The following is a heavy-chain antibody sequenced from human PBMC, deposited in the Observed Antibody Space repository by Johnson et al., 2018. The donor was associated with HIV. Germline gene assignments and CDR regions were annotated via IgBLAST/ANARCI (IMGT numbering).Heavy chain of an antibody. CDR1: GFTFSSYA. J-gene: IGHJ3*02. D-gene: IGHD3-22*01. CDR2: ISYDGSNK. CDR3: ARDGDSSGPLHDAFDI. V-gene: IGHV3-30*04. Sequence: QVQLVESGGGLVQPGGSLRLSCAASGFTFSSYAMHWVRQAPGKGLEWVAVISYDGSNKHYADSVKGRFTISRDNSKNTLYLRMNSLRGEDTAVYYCARDGDSSGPLHDAFDIWGQGTMVTVAS.